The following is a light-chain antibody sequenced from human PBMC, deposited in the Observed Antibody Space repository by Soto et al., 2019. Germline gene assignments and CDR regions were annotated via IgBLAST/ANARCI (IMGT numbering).Light chain of an antibody. V-gene: IGKV1-5*03. Sequence: DIQMTQSPSTLSGSVGDRVTITRRASQTISSWLAWYQQKPGKAPKLLIYKASTLKSGVPSRFSGSGSGTEFTLTISSLQPDDFATYYCQQYASYPWTFGRGTKVDIK. CDR1: QTISSW. CDR2: KAS. CDR3: QQYASYPWT. J-gene: IGKJ1*01.